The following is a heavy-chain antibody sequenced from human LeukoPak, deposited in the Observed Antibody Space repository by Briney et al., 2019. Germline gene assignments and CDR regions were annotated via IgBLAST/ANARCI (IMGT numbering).Heavy chain of an antibody. Sequence: PGGSLRLSCAASGXTFSSYGVHWVRQAPGKGLEWVAVIWYDGSNKYYADSVKGRFTISRDNSKNTLYLQMNSLRAEDTAVYYCARAALDFWGQGTLVTVSS. CDR3: ARAALDF. V-gene: IGHV3-33*01. CDR2: IWYDGSNK. CDR1: GXTFSSYG. J-gene: IGHJ4*02. D-gene: IGHD3-3*01.